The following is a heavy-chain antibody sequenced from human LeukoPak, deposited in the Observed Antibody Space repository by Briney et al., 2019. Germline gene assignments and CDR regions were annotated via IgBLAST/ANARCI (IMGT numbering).Heavy chain of an antibody. D-gene: IGHD6-19*01. J-gene: IGHJ4*02. CDR3: ARAQQWLATLRFFDY. V-gene: IGHV4-34*01. CDR1: GGSFSGYY. Sequence: SETLSLTCAVYGGSFSGYYWSWIRQPPGKGLEWIGEINHSGSTNYNPSLKSRVTISVDTSKNQFSLKLSSVTAADTAVYYCARAQQWLATLRFFDYWGQGTLVTVSS. CDR2: INHSGST.